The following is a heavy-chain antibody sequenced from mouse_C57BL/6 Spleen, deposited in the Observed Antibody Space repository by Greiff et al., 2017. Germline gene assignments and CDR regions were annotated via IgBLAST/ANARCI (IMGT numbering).Heavy chain of an antibody. D-gene: IGHD1-1*01. J-gene: IGHJ4*01. CDR3: ARNPTVVEGYAMDY. Sequence: QVQLQQSGPGLVAPSQSLSITCTVSGFSLTSYAISWVRQPPGKGLEWLGVIWTGGGTNYNSALKSRLSISKDNSKSQVFLKMNSLQTDDTARYYCARNPTVVEGYAMDYWGQGTSVTVSS. CDR2: IWTGGGT. V-gene: IGHV2-9-1*01. CDR1: GFSLTSYA.